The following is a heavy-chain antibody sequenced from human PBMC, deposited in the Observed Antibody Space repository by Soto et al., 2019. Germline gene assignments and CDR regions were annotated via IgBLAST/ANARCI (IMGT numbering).Heavy chain of an antibody. D-gene: IGHD2-15*01. Sequence: PSETLSLTCTVSGGSISSGDYYWSWIRQPPGKGLEWIGYIYYSGSTYYNPSLKSRVTISVDTSKDQFSLKLSSVTAADMDVYYCARDGRGGCCSRGAFDIWGQGTMVTVSS. V-gene: IGHV4-30-4*01. J-gene: IGHJ3*02. CDR1: GGSISSGDYY. CDR3: ARDGRGGCCSRGAFDI. CDR2: IYYSGST.